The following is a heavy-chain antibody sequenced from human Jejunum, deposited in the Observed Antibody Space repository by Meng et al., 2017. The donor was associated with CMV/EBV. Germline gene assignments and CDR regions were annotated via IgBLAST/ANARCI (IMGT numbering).Heavy chain of an antibody. CDR2: SNQDGREK. Sequence: TFSNYWMNWLRQATGQGLEWVANSNQDGREKYYADSVKGRFTISRDNAKNSLDLQMNSLRAEDTAVYYCARRGTYDSSAHSHFDYWGQGTLVTVSS. V-gene: IGHV3-7*01. J-gene: IGHJ4*02. CDR1: TFSNYW. D-gene: IGHD3-22*01. CDR3: ARRGTYDSSAHSHFDY.